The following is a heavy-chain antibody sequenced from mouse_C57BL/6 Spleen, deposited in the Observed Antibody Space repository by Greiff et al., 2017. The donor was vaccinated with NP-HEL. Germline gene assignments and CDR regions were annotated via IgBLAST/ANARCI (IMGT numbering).Heavy chain of an antibody. CDR1: GYSITSGYY. CDR2: ISYDGSN. D-gene: IGHD2-5*01. J-gene: IGHJ4*01. Sequence: VQLKQSGPGLVKPSQSLSLTCSVTGYSITSGYYWNWIRQFPGNKLEWMGYISYDGSNNYNPSLKNRISITRDTSKNQFFLKLNSVTTEDTATYYCARDHYSNYDAMDYWGQGTSVTVSS. CDR3: ARDHYSNYDAMDY. V-gene: IGHV3-6*01.